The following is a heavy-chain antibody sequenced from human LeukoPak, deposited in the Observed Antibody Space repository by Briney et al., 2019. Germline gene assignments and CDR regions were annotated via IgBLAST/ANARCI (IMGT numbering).Heavy chain of an antibody. CDR1: GGSISSYY. V-gene: IGHV4-59*01. J-gene: IGHJ6*02. Sequence: PSETLSLTCTVSGGSISSYYWSWIRQPPGKGLEWIGYIYYSGSTNYNPSLKSRVTISVDTSKNQFSLKLSSVTAADTAVYYCARDHCSAGGCYENYYYGMDVWGQGTTVIVSS. CDR2: IYYSGST. CDR3: ARDHCSAGGCYENYYYGMDV. D-gene: IGHD2-15*01.